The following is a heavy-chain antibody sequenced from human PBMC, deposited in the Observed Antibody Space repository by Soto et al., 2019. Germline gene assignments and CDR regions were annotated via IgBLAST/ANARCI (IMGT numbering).Heavy chain of an antibody. CDR3: ASTFSATVWYFDL. CDR1: GFTFSSYS. Sequence: GGSLRLSCAASGFTFSSYSMSWVRQAPGKGLEWVSSISSSSSYIYYADSVKGRFTISRDNAKNSLYLQMNSLRAEDTAVYYYASTFSATVWYFDLWGRGTLVTVS. D-gene: IGHD4-17*01. J-gene: IGHJ2*01. CDR2: ISSSSSYI. V-gene: IGHV3-21*01.